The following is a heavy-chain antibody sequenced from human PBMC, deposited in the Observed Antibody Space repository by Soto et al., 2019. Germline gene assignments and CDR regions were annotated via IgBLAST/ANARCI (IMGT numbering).Heavy chain of an antibody. J-gene: IGHJ3*02. Sequence: QEQLQESGPGLVKPSQTLSLTCTVSGGSMNSHDYYWSWIRQPPGKGLEWIGYIHNSGSTYYNPSLKSRLTISSDKSKNQFSLRLNSVTAADTALYYCARLEVRGQCDIWGQGTMVTVSS. CDR3: ARLEVRGQCDI. CDR2: IHNSGST. D-gene: IGHD3-10*01. CDR1: GGSMNSHDYY. V-gene: IGHV4-30-4*01.